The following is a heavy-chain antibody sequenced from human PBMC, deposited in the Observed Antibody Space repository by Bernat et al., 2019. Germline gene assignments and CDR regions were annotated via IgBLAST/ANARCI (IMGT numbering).Heavy chain of an antibody. CDR2: MYYDGTNK. Sequence: QVQLVESGGGVVQPGRSLRLSCAASGFTFSRYGMHWVRQAPGKGLEWVAVMYYDGTNKDYRDAVKGRFTISRDNAKNTLYLQMNSLRVEDTAVYYFASEGLKPYGDYAQCEHWGQGTLVTVSS. V-gene: IGHV3-33*01. CDR1: GFTFSRYG. CDR3: ASEGLKPYGDYAQCEH. J-gene: IGHJ1*01. D-gene: IGHD4-17*01.